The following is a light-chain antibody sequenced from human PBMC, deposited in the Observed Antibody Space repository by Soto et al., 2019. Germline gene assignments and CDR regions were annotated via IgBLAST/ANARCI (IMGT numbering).Light chain of an antibody. CDR2: AAS. CDR1: QSISSH. J-gene: IGKJ4*01. V-gene: IGKV1-39*01. Sequence: QMTQSPSSLFASVGDRVTITCRASQSISSHLNWYQQKVGQTTRLLIYAASTLQSEVPPRFIGSGSGTEFNLTISRLQREDFATDYCQQSHIAPLTCGGGTKLQI. CDR3: QQSHIAPLT.